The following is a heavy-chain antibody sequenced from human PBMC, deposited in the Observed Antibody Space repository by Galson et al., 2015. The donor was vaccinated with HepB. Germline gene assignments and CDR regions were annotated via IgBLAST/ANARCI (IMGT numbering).Heavy chain of an antibody. CDR3: AREGRFGELLRAQVNWFDP. CDR2: IYYSGST. V-gene: IGHV4-59*01. J-gene: IGHJ5*02. CDR1: GGSISSYY. Sequence: SETLSLTCTVSGGSISSYYWSWIRQPPGKGLEWIGYIYYSGSTNYNPSLKSRVTISVDTSKNQFSLKLSSVTAADTAVYYCAREGRFGELLRAQVNWFDPWGQGTLVTVSS. D-gene: IGHD3-10*01.